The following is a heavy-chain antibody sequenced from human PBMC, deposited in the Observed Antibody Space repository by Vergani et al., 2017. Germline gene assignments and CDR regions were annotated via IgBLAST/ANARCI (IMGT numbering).Heavy chain of an antibody. CDR3: ANNYDSSGYLPWSFDY. CDR2: ISGSGGST. Sequence: EVQLLESGGGLVQPGGSLRLSCAASGFTFSRYAMSWVRQAPGKGLEWVSAISGSGGSTYYTDSVKGRFTISIDNSKNTLYLQMNSLRAEDTAVYYCANNYDSSGYLPWSFDYWGQGTLVTVSS. CDR1: GFTFSRYA. J-gene: IGHJ4*02. D-gene: IGHD3-22*01. V-gene: IGHV3-23*01.